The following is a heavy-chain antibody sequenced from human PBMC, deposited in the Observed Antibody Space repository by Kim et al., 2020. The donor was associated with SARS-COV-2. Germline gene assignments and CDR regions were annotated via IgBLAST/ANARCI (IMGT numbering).Heavy chain of an antibody. CDR1: GGSISSSSYY. V-gene: IGHV4-39*07. CDR2: IYYSGST. D-gene: IGHD3-10*01. J-gene: IGHJ3*02. Sequence: SETLSLTCTVSGGSISSSSYYWGWIRQPPGKGLEWIGSIYYSGSTYYNPSLKSRVTISVDTSKNQFSLKLSSVTAADTAVYYCARGSGSYYNVDALDDDAFDIWGQGTMVTVSS. CDR3: ARGSGSYYNVDALDDDAFDI.